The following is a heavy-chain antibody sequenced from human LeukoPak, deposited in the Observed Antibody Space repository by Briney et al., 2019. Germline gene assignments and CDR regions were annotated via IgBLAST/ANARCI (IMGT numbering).Heavy chain of an antibody. D-gene: IGHD3-22*01. V-gene: IGHV3-21*01. CDR2: ISTSSSYI. Sequence: GGSLRLSCAASGFTFSSYSVNWVRQAPGKGLEWVSSISTSSSYIYYADSVKGRFTISRDNARISLYLQMNSLRAEDTAVYYCARGAPYTYDSSGYYETDYWGQGTLVTVSS. CDR3: ARGAPYTYDSSGYYETDY. CDR1: GFTFSSYS. J-gene: IGHJ4*02.